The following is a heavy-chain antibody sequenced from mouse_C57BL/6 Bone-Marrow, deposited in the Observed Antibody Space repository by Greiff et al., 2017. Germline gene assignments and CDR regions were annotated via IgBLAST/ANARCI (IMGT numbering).Heavy chain of an antibody. J-gene: IGHJ3*01. V-gene: IGHV1-50*01. CDR1: GYTFTSYW. Sequence: QVQLQQPGAELVKPGASVKLSCKASGYTFTSYWMQWVKQRPGQGLEWIGEIDPSDSYTNYNQKFKGKATLTVDTSSSTAYMQLSSLTSEDSAVYYCARRRALWQAWFAYWGQGTLVTVSA. CDR3: ARRRALWQAWFAY. CDR2: IDPSDSYT. D-gene: IGHD1-1*02.